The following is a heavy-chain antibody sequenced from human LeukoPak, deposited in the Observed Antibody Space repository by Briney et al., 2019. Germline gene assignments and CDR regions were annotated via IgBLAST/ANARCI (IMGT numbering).Heavy chain of an antibody. J-gene: IGHJ4*02. CDR1: GGSFSGYY. Sequence: KPSETLSLTCAVYGGSFSGYYWSWIRQPPGKGLEWIGEINHSGSTNYNPSLKSRVTMSVDTSKNQFSLKLSSVTAADTAVYYCARAQEDYYGSGSYYLSYWGQGTLVTVSS. V-gene: IGHV4-34*01. CDR2: INHSGST. D-gene: IGHD3-10*01. CDR3: ARAQEDYYGSGSYYLSY.